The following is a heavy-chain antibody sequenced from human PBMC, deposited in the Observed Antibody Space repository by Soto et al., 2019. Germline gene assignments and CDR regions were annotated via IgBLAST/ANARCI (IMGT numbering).Heavy chain of an antibody. V-gene: IGHV4-4*02. D-gene: IGHD2-21*02. J-gene: IGHJ4*02. CDR3: ASVHPYCGGDCSHFDY. Sequence: QVQLQESGPGLVKPSGTLSLTCAVSGGSISSSNWWSWVRQPPGKGLEWIGEIYHSGSTNYNPSLQGRVTISVDRSKNQFSLKLSSVTAADTAVYYCASVHPYCGGDCSHFDYWGQGTLVTVSS. CDR1: GGSISSSNW. CDR2: IYHSGST.